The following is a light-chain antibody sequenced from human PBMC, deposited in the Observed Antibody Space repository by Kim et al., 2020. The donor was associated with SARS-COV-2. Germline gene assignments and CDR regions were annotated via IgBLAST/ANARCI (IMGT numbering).Light chain of an antibody. Sequence: SSELTQDPAVSVALGQTVRITCQGDSLRSYYATWYQQKPGQAPIVVIYGKNNRPSGIPDRFSGSSSGNTASLTITGKQAGDGADYYCNSRDSSDNVVFGG. CDR3: NSRDSSDNVV. CDR2: GKN. V-gene: IGLV3-19*01. J-gene: IGLJ2*01. CDR1: SLRSYY.